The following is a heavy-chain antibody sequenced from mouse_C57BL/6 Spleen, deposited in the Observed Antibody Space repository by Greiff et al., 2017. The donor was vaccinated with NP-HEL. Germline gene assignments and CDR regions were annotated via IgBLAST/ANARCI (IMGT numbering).Heavy chain of an antibody. D-gene: IGHD2-2*01. Sequence: QVQLQQPVAELVRPGSSVKLSCKASGYTFTSYWMHWVKQRPIQGLEWIGNIDPSDSETHYNQKFKDKATLTVDKSSSTAYMQLSSLTSEGSAVYYCARFGYDDYFDYWGQGTTLTVSS. V-gene: IGHV1-52*01. J-gene: IGHJ2*01. CDR2: IDPSDSET. CDR3: ARFGYDDYFDY. CDR1: GYTFTSYW.